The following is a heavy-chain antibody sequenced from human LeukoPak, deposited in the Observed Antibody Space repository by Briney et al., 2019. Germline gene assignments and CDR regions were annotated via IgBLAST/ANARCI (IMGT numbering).Heavy chain of an antibody. J-gene: IGHJ4*02. D-gene: IGHD6-19*01. CDR3: ARVTRIQWLAPDY. CDR1: GFTFSSYG. Sequence: GGSLRLSWAASGFTFSSYGMHWVRQAPGKGLEWVAFIRYDGSNKYYADSVKGRFTISRDNSKNTLYLQMNSLRAEDTAVYYCARVTRIQWLAPDYWGQGTLVTVSS. V-gene: IGHV3-30*02. CDR2: IRYDGSNK.